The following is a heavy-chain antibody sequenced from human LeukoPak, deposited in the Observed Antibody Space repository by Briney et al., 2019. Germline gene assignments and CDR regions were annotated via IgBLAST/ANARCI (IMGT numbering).Heavy chain of an antibody. J-gene: IGHJ4*02. V-gene: IGHV3-13*04. D-gene: IGHD2-15*01. CDR2: ISTVGDT. CDR3: ARERMSDSGRKGLQYLDY. Sequence: PGGSLRLSCAASGFTFSTYDMHWVRQVPGKGLEWVSGISTVGDTYYAGSVKGRFTISRENARNSLYLQMNSLRAGDTAVYYCARERMSDSGRKGLQYLDYWGQGTLVTVSS. CDR1: GFTFSTYD.